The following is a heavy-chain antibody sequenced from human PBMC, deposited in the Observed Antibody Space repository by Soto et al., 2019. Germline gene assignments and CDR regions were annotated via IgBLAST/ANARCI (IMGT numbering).Heavy chain of an antibody. V-gene: IGHV3-7*01. D-gene: IGHD6-19*01. J-gene: IGHJ6*02. CDR1: AFTFSRYW. CDR2: IHQDGSEK. CDR3: AISSGWSGRLDV. Sequence: GGSLRLSCVASAFTFSRYWMSWVRQAPGKGLEWVASIHQDGSEKYYVGSLKGRFTISRDNAKNSLYLQMNSLRAEDTAVYYCAISSGWSGRLDVWGQGTTVTVSS.